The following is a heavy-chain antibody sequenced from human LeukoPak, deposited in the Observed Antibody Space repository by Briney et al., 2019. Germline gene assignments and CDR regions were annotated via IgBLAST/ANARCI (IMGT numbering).Heavy chain of an antibody. CDR2: IIPIFGTA. Sequence: SVKVSCKASGGTFSSYAISWVRQAPGQGLEWMGGIIPIFGTANYAQKFQGRVTITADESTSTAYMELSSLRSEDTAVYYCAKGGRPKWELLSHFDYWGQGTLVTVSS. J-gene: IGHJ4*02. CDR1: GGTFSSYA. V-gene: IGHV1-69*01. D-gene: IGHD1-26*01. CDR3: AKGGRPKWELLSHFDY.